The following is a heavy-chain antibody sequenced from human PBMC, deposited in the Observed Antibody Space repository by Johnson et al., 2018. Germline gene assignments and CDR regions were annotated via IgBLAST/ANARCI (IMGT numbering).Heavy chain of an antibody. CDR2: TRNKANSYTT. Sequence: VQLVESGGGLVQPGGSLRLSCAASGFTFSDHYMDWVSQAPGKGLEWVGRTRNKANSYTTEYAASVKGRFTISRDDSKNSVYLQMNSLKTEDTAVYYCARASHTYYDFWSGSYYYMDVWGKGTTVTVSS. J-gene: IGHJ6*03. D-gene: IGHD3-3*01. CDR1: GFTFSDHY. V-gene: IGHV3-72*01. CDR3: ARASHTYYDFWSGSYYYMDV.